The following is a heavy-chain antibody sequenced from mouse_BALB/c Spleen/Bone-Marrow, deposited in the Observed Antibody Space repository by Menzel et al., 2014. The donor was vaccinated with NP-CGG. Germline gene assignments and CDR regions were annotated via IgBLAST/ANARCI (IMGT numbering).Heavy chain of an antibody. CDR1: GFNIKDVY. CDR2: IDPANGNS. D-gene: IGHD1-3*01. J-gene: IGHJ3*01. V-gene: IGHV14-3*02. Sequence: GQLQQSGAELVKSGASVKLSCSASGFNIKDVYMYWLKQRPEQGLEWIGRIDPANGNSEYDPKFQGKATITADTSSNTAYLQLSSLTSDDTAVYYCAPCTNADPWFAYWGQGTPVTVSA. CDR3: APCTNADPWFAY.